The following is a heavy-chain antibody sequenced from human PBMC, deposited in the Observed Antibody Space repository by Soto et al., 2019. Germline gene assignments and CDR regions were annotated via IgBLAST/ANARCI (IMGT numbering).Heavy chain of an antibody. J-gene: IGHJ4*02. CDR2: ISGSGGST. CDR1: GFTFSNFA. V-gene: IGHV3-23*01. Sequence: GGSLRLSCAASGFTFSNFAMTWVRQAPGKGLEWVSGISGSGGSTYYADSVKGRLTISRDNSKNMLSLQMNSLRAEDTAVYYCAKMKSYSNSYIDYWGQGTLVTVSS. CDR3: AKMKSYSNSYIDY. D-gene: IGHD6-6*01.